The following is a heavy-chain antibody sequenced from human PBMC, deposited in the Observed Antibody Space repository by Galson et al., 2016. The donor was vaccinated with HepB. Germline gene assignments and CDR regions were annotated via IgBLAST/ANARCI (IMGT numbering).Heavy chain of an antibody. CDR1: GFSLSTSGMR. CDR2: IDGGGDK. Sequence: PALVKPTQTLTLTCTFSGFSLSTSGMRVIWIRQPSGKALEWLSLIDGGGDKYYSISLKTRLTISKDTSKNQVVLTMTNMDPVDTGTYYCARIRYTNTWYSYYCGMDVWGQGTAVTVSS. J-gene: IGHJ6*02. D-gene: IGHD6-13*01. CDR3: ARIRYTNTWYSYYCGMDV. V-gene: IGHV2-70*01.